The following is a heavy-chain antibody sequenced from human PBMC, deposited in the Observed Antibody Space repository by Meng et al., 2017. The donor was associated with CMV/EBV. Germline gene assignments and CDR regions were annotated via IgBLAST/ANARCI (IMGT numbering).Heavy chain of an antibody. CDR1: GFSLSSTGVG. J-gene: IGHJ3*02. V-gene: IGHV2-5*01. CDR2: LYWNNDE. Sequence: SGPTLVKPTQTLTLTCTFSGFSLSSTGVGVGWIRQPPGKALEWLTLLYWNNDERYSPSLKSRLSITKDTSKNQVVLTMTNMDPVDTGTYYCAHRDVSRAFDIWSQGTMVTVSS. CDR3: AHRDVSRAFDI. D-gene: IGHD5/OR15-5a*01.